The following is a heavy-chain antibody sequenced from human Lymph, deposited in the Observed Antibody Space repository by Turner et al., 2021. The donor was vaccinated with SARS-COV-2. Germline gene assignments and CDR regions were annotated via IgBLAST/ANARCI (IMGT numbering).Heavy chain of an antibody. D-gene: IGHD1-26*01. CDR1: SGSISSSSYY. V-gene: IGHV4-39*01. Sequence: QLQLQESGPGLVKPSETLSLTCTVSSGSISSSSYYWGWIRQPPGKGLEWIGNFFDSGSTYYNPSLKSRVTISEDTSKNQFSLKLTSVTAADTAVYYCGVGPTRWYFQHWGQGTLVTVSS. CDR3: GVGPTRWYFQH. CDR2: FFDSGST. J-gene: IGHJ1*01.